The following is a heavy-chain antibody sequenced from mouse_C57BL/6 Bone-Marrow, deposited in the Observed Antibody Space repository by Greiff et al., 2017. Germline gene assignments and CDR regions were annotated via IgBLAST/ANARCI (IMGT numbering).Heavy chain of an antibody. D-gene: IGHD2-4*01. Sequence: EVKVEESGGGLVQPGGSMKLSCVASGFTFSNYWMNWVRQSPEKGLEWVAQIRLKSDNYATHYAESVKGRFTISRDDSKSSVYLQMNNLRAEDTGIYYCTGNYDYDKNRWFAYWGQGTLVTVSA. CDR2: IRLKSDNYAT. V-gene: IGHV6-3*01. CDR3: TGNYDYDKNRWFAY. J-gene: IGHJ3*01. CDR1: GFTFSNYW.